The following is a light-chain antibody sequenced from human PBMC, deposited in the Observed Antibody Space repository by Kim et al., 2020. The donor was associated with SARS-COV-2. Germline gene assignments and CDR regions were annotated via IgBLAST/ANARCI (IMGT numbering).Light chain of an antibody. Sequence: LSPGERATLSCRASQSVSSNSLAWYQQKPGQAPRLLIYGASTRGTGIPDRFSGSGSGTDFTLTISRLEAEDFAVYYCQQYGSSPRTFGQGTKLEI. V-gene: IGKV3-20*01. CDR3: QQYGSSPRT. J-gene: IGKJ2*01. CDR1: QSVSSNS. CDR2: GAS.